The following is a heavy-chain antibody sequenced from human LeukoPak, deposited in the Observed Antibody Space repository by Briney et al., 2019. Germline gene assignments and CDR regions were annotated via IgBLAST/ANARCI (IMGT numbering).Heavy chain of an antibody. D-gene: IGHD4-23*01. CDR2: IKQDGSEK. CDR1: GGSISSGGYS. CDR3: ARGVKGPDY. Sequence: LSLTCAVSGGSISSGGYSWSWIRQPPGKGLEWVANIKQDGSEKYYVDSVKGRFTISRDNAKNSLYLQMNSLRAEDTAVYYCARGVKGPDYWGQGTLVTVSS. J-gene: IGHJ4*02. V-gene: IGHV3-7*01.